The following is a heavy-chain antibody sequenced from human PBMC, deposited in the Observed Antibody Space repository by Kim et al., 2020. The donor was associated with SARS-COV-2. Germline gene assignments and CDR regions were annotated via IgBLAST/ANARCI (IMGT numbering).Heavy chain of an antibody. V-gene: IGHV4-34*01. CDR3: AGGLRYYGSGSYYADAFDI. D-gene: IGHD3-10*01. J-gene: IGHJ3*02. Sequence: RVTISVDTSKNQFSLKLSSVTAADTAVYYCAGGLRYYGSGSYYADAFDIWGQGTMVTVSS.